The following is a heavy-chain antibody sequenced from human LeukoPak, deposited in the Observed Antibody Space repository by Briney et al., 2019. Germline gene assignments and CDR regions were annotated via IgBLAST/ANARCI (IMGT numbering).Heavy chain of an antibody. CDR2: IIPIFGTA. V-gene: IGHV1-69*01. Sequence: ASVKVSCKASGGTFSSYAISWVRQAPGQGLEWMGGIIPIFGTAIYAQKFQGRVTITADESTSTAYMELSSLRSEDTAVYYCASQHDVLGGMDVWGQGTTVTVSS. CDR1: GGTFSSYA. CDR3: ASQHDVLGGMDV. J-gene: IGHJ6*02. D-gene: IGHD1-26*01.